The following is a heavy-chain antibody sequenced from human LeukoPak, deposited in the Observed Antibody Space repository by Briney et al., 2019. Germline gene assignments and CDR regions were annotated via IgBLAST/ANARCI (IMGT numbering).Heavy chain of an antibody. V-gene: IGHV3-30*02. CDR3: ARDLVAGTGPVGY. CDR1: GFTFSSYG. Sequence: GGSLRLSCAASGFTFSSYGMHWVRQAPGKGLEWVAFIRYDGSDKYYADSVKGRFTISRDNAKNSLYLQMNSLRAEDTAVYYCARDLVAGTGPVGYWGQGTLVTVSS. CDR2: IRYDGSDK. J-gene: IGHJ4*02. D-gene: IGHD6-19*01.